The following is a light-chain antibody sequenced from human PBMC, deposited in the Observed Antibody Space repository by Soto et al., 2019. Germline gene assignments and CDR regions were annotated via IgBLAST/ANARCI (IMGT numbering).Light chain of an antibody. CDR1: QSVDKY. CDR3: QQYSNWPLT. CDR2: RAS. V-gene: IGKV3-15*01. J-gene: IGKJ4*01. Sequence: EIVITQSPATLSLSPGERATLSCRASQSVDKYLVWYQQTPGQPPRLLIFRASIRDTGFPARFSGFGSGTDFTLTISRLQSEDFSVYYCQQYSNWPLTFGGGTKVDIK.